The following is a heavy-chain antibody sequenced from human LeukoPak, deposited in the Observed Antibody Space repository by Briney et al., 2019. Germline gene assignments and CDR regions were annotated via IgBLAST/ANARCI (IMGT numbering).Heavy chain of an antibody. CDR1: GVPFSNYY. CDR3: TRAVAGHPD. D-gene: IGHD6-19*01. J-gene: IGHJ4*02. Sequence: SETLSLSCAVSGVPFSNYYWSWVRQSPTKGLEWIGEINHSGYTNYNPSLKSRVTISIDTSKNQFSLMLTSVTAADTAVYYYTRAVAGHPDRGQGTLVTVSS. V-gene: IGHV4-34*01. CDR2: INHSGYT.